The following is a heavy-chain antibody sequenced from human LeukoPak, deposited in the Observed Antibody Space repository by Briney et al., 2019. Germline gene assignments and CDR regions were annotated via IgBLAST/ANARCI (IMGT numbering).Heavy chain of an antibody. CDR1: GGSFSGYY. CDR3: ARPIRAAGSDAFDI. CDR2: INHSGST. Sequence: SETLSLTCAVYGGSFSGYYWSWIRQPPGKGQEWIGEINHSGSTNYNPSLKSRVTISVDTSKNQFSLKLSSVTAADTAVYYCARPIRAAGSDAFDIWGQGTMVTVSS. D-gene: IGHD6-19*01. V-gene: IGHV4-34*01. J-gene: IGHJ3*02.